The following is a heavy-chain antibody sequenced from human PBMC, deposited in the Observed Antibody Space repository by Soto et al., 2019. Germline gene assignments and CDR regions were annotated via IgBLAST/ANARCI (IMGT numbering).Heavy chain of an antibody. CDR1: GYSFTSYW. Sequence: GESLKISCKGSGYSFTSYWISWVRQMPGKGLEWMGRIDPSDSYTNYSPSFQGHVTISADKSISTAYLQWSSLKASDTAMYYCASSPRGYCSSTSCRELGNRYGMDVSGQGTTVTVSS. V-gene: IGHV5-10-1*01. CDR3: ASSPRGYCSSTSCRELGNRYGMDV. D-gene: IGHD2-2*01. J-gene: IGHJ6*02. CDR2: IDPSDSYT.